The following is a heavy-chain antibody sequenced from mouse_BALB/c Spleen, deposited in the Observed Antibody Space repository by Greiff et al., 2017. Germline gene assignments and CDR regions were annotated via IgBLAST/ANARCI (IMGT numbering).Heavy chain of an antibody. CDR2: IYPSDSYT. CDR3: TRSGDYGSSPAWFAY. CDR1: GYTFTSYW. J-gene: IGHJ3*01. D-gene: IGHD1-1*01. V-gene: IGHV1-69*02. Sequence: VQLQQSGAELVRPGASVKLSCKASGYTFTSYWINWVKQRPGQGLEWIGNIYPSDSYTNYNQKFKDKATLTVDKSSSTAYMQLSSPTSEDSAVYYCTRSGDYGSSPAWFAYWGQGTLVTVSA.